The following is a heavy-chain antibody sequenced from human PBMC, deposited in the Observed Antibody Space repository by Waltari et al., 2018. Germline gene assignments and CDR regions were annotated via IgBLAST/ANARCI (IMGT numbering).Heavy chain of an antibody. Sequence: EVQLVQSGAEVKKPGESLKISCKGSGYSFTSYWIGWVRQMPGKGLEWMGIIYPGDSDTRYSPSFQGQVTISADKSISTAYLQWSSLKASDTAMYYCARTSGRYSSSWYYFDYWGQGTLVTVSS. D-gene: IGHD6-13*01. V-gene: IGHV5-51*03. CDR2: IYPGDSDT. J-gene: IGHJ4*02. CDR3: ARTSGRYSSSWYYFDY. CDR1: GYSFTSYW.